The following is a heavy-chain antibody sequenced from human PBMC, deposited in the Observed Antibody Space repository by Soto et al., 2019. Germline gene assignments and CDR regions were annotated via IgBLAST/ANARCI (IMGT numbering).Heavy chain of an antibody. D-gene: IGHD5-18*01. V-gene: IGHV3-74*01. J-gene: IGHJ6*02. CDR3: SRDIRYSYGYGYYYYGMDV. CDR1: GFTFSSYW. Sequence: GGSLRLSCAASGFTFSSYWMHWVRQAPEKGLMWVSHINYDGSSTSYADSVKGRFTISRDNSKNTLYLQMNSLRAEDTAVYYCSRDIRYSYGYGYYYYGMDVWGQGTTVTVSS. CDR2: INYDGSST.